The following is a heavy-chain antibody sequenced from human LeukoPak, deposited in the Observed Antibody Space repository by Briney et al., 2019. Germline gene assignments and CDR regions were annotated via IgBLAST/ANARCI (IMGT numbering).Heavy chain of an antibody. Sequence: GGSLRLSCAASGFTFSSYAMSWVRQAPGKGLEWVSAISGSGGSTYYADSVKGRFTISRDNSKNTLYLQMNSLRAEDTAVYYCAKDGNPQNVLLWFGEYPYFDYWGQGTLVTVSS. CDR2: ISGSGGST. J-gene: IGHJ4*02. CDR3: AKDGNPQNVLLWFGEYPYFDY. V-gene: IGHV3-23*01. D-gene: IGHD3-10*01. CDR1: GFTFSSYA.